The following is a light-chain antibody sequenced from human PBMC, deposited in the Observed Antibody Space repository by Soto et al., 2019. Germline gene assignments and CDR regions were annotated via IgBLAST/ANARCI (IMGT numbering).Light chain of an antibody. V-gene: IGLV1-44*01. J-gene: IGLJ3*02. CDR3: ATGDDSLNGWV. Sequence: QSVLTQPPSASGTPGQRVTISCSGSGSNVGSNTVNWFQQFPGTAPKLVIYSNDQRPSGVPDRFSGSKSGTSASLAISGLHSEDEADYYCATGDDSLNGWVFGGGTKLTVL. CDR2: SND. CDR1: GSNVGSNT.